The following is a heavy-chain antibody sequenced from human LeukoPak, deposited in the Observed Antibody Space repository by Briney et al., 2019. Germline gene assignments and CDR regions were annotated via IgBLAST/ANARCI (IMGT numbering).Heavy chain of an antibody. CDR2: IYYSGST. Sequence: SETLSLTCTVSGGSISSSSYYWGWIRQPPGKGLEWIGSIYYSGSTYYNPSLKSRVTISVDTSKNQFSLKLSSVTAADTAVYYCARAAEWGGFDYWGQGTLVNVSS. V-gene: IGHV4-39*07. CDR1: GGSISSSSYY. D-gene: IGHD1-26*01. CDR3: ARAAEWGGFDY. J-gene: IGHJ4*02.